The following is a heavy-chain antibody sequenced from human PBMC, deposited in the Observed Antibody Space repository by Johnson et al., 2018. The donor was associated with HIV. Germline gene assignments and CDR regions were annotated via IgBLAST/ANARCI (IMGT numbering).Heavy chain of an antibody. V-gene: IGHV3-66*01. D-gene: IGHD2-8*01. CDR2: SGSGGST. CDR1: GFTVSNNY. J-gene: IGHJ3*01. Sequence: VQLVESGGGVVQPGRSLRLSCAASGFTVSNNYMSWIRQAPGKGLEWVSAISGSGGSTYYADSVKGRFTISRDNSKNTLYLQMNSLRAEDTAVYYCARLGLTDAFDVWGQGTMVTASS. CDR3: ARLGLTDAFDV.